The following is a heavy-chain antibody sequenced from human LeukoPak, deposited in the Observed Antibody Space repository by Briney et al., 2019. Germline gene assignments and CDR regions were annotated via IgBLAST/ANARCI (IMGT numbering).Heavy chain of an antibody. Sequence: ASVKVSCKASGYTFTSYYMHWVRQAPGQGLEWMGIINPSGGSTSYAQKFQGRVTMTRDMSTSTVYMELSSLRSEDTAVYYCARFGEYSIRGYSYGFFYWGQGTLVTVSS. D-gene: IGHD5-18*01. J-gene: IGHJ4*02. V-gene: IGHV1-46*01. CDR2: INPSGGST. CDR1: GYTFTSYY. CDR3: ARFGEYSIRGYSYGFFY.